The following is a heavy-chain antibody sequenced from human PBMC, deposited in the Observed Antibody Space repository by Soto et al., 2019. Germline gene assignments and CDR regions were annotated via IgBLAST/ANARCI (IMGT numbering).Heavy chain of an antibody. J-gene: IGHJ3*02. CDR3: ARDSTVVTGAFDI. D-gene: IGHD2-21*02. Sequence: PGGSLRLSCAASGFTVSSNYMSWVRQAPGKGLEWVSVIYSGGSTYYADSVKGRFTISRDNSKNTLYLQMNSLRAEDTAVYYCARDSTVVTGAFDIWGQGTMVTVSS. V-gene: IGHV3-53*01. CDR2: IYSGGST. CDR1: GFTVSSNY.